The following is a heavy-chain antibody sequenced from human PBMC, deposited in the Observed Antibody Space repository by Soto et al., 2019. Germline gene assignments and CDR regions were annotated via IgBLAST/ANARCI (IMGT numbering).Heavy chain of an antibody. CDR2: IYHGGST. CDR1: GDSISSSKW. V-gene: IGHV4-4*02. J-gene: IGHJ4*02. CDR3: ATGIAAAGRIDY. D-gene: IGHD6-13*01. Sequence: QVQLQESGPGLVKPSGTLSLTCAVSGDSISSSKWWSWVRQPPGKGLEWIGEIYHGGSTNYNPSLKSRVTRSIDKSKKQFSLKVNSVTAADTAVYYCATGIAAAGRIDYWGQGTLVTVSS.